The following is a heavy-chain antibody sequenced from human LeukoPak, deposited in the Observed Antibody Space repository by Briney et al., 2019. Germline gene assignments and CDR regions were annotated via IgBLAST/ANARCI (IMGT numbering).Heavy chain of an antibody. CDR3: ARANGGYDS. V-gene: IGHV1-8*01. Sequence: ASVTVSCKPSGYILTNFDIHWVRQAAGQGLEWMGWVSPNSGNTDYAQKFQGRVTMTSNTSITTAYMELSSLRSGDTAIYYCARANGGYDSWGQGTLLTVSS. D-gene: IGHD5-12*01. J-gene: IGHJ5*02. CDR2: VSPNSGNT. CDR1: GYILTNFD.